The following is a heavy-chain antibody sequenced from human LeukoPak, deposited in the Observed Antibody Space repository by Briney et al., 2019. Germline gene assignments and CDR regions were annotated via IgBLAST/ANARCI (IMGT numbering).Heavy chain of an antibody. J-gene: IGHJ4*02. V-gene: IGHV1-69*04. D-gene: IGHD3-10*01. CDR3: ARAHYYGSGSYLNY. CDR2: IIPILGIA. Sequence: SVKVSCKASGGTFSSYAVSWVRQAPGQGLEWMGRIIPILGIANYAQKFQGRVTITADKSTSTAYMELSSLRSEDTAVYYCARAHYYGSGSYLNYWGQGTLVTVSS. CDR1: GGTFSSYA.